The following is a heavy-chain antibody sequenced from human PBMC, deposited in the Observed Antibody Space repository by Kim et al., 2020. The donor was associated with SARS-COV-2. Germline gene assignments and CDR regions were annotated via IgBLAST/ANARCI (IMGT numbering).Heavy chain of an antibody. Sequence: SETLSLTCTVSGGSISSSSYYWGWIRQPPGQGLDWIGSIYYSGSTYYNPSPKSRVTISADTSNNQFPLKLSSVTAADPAVYYCARRGDSCASGM. CDR1: GGSISSSSYY. CDR2: IYYSGST. D-gene: IGHD2-2*01. CDR3: ARRGDSCASGM. J-gene: IGHJ6*01. V-gene: IGHV4-39*01.